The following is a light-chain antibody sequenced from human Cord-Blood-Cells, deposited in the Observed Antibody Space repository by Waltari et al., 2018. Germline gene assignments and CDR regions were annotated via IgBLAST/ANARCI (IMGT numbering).Light chain of an antibody. CDR1: QSISSY. CDR3: QQSYSTPMYS. V-gene: IGKV1-39*01. CDR2: AAS. Sequence: DIQMTQSPSSLSASVGDRVTITGRESQSISSYLNWYQQKPGKAPKLLIYAASSLQSGVPSRFSGSGSGTDFTLTISSLQPEDFATYYCQQSYSTPMYSFGQGTKLEIK. J-gene: IGKJ2*03.